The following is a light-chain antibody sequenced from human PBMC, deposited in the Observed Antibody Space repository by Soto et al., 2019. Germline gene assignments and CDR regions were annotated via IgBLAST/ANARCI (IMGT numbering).Light chain of an antibody. CDR2: ATS. CDR3: HQYADSPFT. V-gene: IGKV3-20*01. J-gene: IGKJ2*01. Sequence: MVLTQSPGTLSLSPGERATVSCRASETIGIAYFAWYQHRPGRTPRLVLAATSNRAAGIPDRFGGSGSGADFTLTSSGVEPEDFAVYYCHQYADSPFTFRQGTKLEI. CDR1: ETIGIAY.